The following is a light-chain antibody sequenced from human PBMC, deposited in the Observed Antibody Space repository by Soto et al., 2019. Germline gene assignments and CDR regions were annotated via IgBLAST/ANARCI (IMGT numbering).Light chain of an antibody. CDR2: EVN. CDR1: SSDIGGYNS. V-gene: IGLV2-14*01. Sequence: QSALTQPASVSGSPGQSITISCTGTSSDIGGYNSVSWYQQHPGKAPKLIIYEVNKRPSGVSNRFSGSKSGNTASLTISGLQAEDEVHYYCSSYSRSLTRVFGGGTKVTVL. CDR3: SSYSRSLTRV. J-gene: IGLJ3*02.